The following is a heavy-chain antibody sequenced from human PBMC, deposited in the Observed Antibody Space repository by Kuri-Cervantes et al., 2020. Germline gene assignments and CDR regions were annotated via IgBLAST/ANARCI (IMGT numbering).Heavy chain of an antibody. J-gene: IGHJ6*02. CDR3: AMGDNYGMDV. Sequence: GGSLRLSCAASGFTFSSYAMRWVRQAPGKGLEWVAVISYDGSNKYYADSVKERFTISRDNSKNTLYLQMNSLRAEYTGVYCCAMGDNYGMDVWGQGTTVTVSS. CDR2: ISYDGSNK. CDR1: GFTFSSYA. D-gene: IGHD3-16*01. V-gene: IGHV3-30-3*01.